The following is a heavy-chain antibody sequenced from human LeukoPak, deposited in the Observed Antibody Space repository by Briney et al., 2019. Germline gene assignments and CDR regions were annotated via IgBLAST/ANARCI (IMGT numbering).Heavy chain of an antibody. CDR2: ISYDGSNK. Sequence: GRSLRLSCAASGFTFSSYAMHWVRQAPGKGLEWVAVISYDGSNKYYADSVKGRFTISRDNSKNTLYLQMNSLRPEDTAVYYCARDFNWAIDYWGQGTLVTVSS. CDR3: ARDFNWAIDY. D-gene: IGHD7-27*01. V-gene: IGHV3-30*04. CDR1: GFTFSSYA. J-gene: IGHJ4*02.